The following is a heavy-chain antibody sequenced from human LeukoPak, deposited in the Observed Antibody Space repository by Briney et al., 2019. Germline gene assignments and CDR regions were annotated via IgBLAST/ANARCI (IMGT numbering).Heavy chain of an antibody. CDR3: AKDYGTYYYDSSGYCDY. V-gene: IGHV3-30*18. J-gene: IGHJ4*02. CDR1: GFTFSSYG. CDR2: ISYDGSNK. Sequence: PGGSLRLSCAASGFTFSSYGMHWVRQAPGKGLEWVAVISYDGSNKYYADSVKGRFTISRDNSKNTLYLQMNSLRAEDTAVYYCAKDYGTYYYDSSGYCDYWGQGTLVTVPS. D-gene: IGHD3-22*01.